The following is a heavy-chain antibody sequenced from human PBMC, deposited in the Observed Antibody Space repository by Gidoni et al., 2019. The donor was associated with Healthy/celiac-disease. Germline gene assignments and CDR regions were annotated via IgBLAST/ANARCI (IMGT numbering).Heavy chain of an antibody. CDR3: AREGEAFDP. D-gene: IGHD3-16*01. Sequence: QVQLVQSGAEVKKHGASAKGSCKASGYTFTSYAMHWVRQAPGQRLEWMGWINAGNGNTKYSQKLQGRVTITRDTSVSTAYMELSSLRSEDTAVYYCAREGEAFDPWGQGTLVTVSS. V-gene: IGHV1-3*01. CDR1: GYTFTSYA. CDR2: INAGNGNT. J-gene: IGHJ5*02.